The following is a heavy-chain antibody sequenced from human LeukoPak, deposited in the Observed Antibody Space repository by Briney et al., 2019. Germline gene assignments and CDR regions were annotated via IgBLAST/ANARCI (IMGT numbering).Heavy chain of an antibody. CDR3: AREKYSHLEVAALADF. CDR2: ISSSSRYI. V-gene: IGHV3-21*01. Sequence: GGSLRLSCAASGFSFVNYHMNWVRQAPGKGLEWISSISSSSRYIYYGDSVKGRFIISRDNAKNSLYLQMDSLRAEDTAVYFCAREKYSHLEVAALADFWGQGTLVTVSS. CDR1: GFSFVNYH. D-gene: IGHD6-19*01. J-gene: IGHJ4*02.